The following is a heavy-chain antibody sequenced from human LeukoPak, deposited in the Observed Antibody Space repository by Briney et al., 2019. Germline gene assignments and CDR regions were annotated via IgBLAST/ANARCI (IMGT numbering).Heavy chain of an antibody. J-gene: IGHJ6*02. CDR2: ISGSGGST. Sequence: PGGSQRLSCAASGFTFSSYAMSWVRQAPGKGLEWVSAISGSGGSTYYADSVKGRFTISRDNSKNTLYLQMNSLRAEDTAVYYCAVYSSGSYYYYGMDVWGQGTTVTVSS. V-gene: IGHV3-23*01. CDR1: GFTFSSYA. D-gene: IGHD6-19*01. CDR3: AVYSSGSYYYYGMDV.